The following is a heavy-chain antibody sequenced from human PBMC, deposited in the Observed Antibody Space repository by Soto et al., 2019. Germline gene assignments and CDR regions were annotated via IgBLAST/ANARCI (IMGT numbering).Heavy chain of an antibody. Sequence: PGGSLRLCCVASGFYIADYAMNWVRKTPGKGLEWISYSSPRGDTIYYADSVEGRFTISRDNARNSLSLHMSSLRDEDSALYYCAKGPHTNVGWPYYFESWGQGVPVTSPQ. V-gene: IGHV3-48*02. D-gene: IGHD6-19*01. J-gene: IGHJ4*02. CDR2: SSPRGDTI. CDR1: GFYIADYA. CDR3: AKGPHTNVGWPYYFES.